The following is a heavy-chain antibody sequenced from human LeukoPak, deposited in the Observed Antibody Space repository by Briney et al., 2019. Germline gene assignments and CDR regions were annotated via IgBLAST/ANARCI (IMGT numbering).Heavy chain of an antibody. Sequence: GASVKLSCKASGYTFTGYYMHWVRQAPGHGLEWMGWINPNSGGTNYAQKFQGRVTMTRDTSISTAYMELSRLRSDDTAVYYCARGKDIVVVPAAIRNDAFDIWGQGTMVTVSS. D-gene: IGHD2-2*02. CDR2: INPNSGGT. CDR1: GYTFTGYY. V-gene: IGHV1-2*02. CDR3: ARGKDIVVVPAAIRNDAFDI. J-gene: IGHJ3*02.